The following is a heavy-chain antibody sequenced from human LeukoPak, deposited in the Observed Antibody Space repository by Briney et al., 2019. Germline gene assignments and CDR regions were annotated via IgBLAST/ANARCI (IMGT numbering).Heavy chain of an antibody. Sequence: PSETLSLTCAVYGGSFSGYYWSWIRQPPGKGLEWIGEINHSGSTNYNPSLKSRVTISVDTSKNQFSLKLSSVTAADTAVYYCAGILYKKGKWDGMDVWGKGTTVTVSS. CDR1: GGSFSGYY. J-gene: IGHJ6*04. D-gene: IGHD2-15*01. CDR3: AGILYKKGKWDGMDV. CDR2: INHSGST. V-gene: IGHV4-34*01.